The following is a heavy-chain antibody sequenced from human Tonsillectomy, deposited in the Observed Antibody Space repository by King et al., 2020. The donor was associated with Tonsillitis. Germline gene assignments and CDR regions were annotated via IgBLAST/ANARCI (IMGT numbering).Heavy chain of an antibody. V-gene: IGHV3-7*03. Sequence: EVQLVESGGGLVQPGGSLRLSCAASGFTFSDYWMTWVRQVPGKGLEWVASIRHGGNGMFYVDSVKGRFSISRDDAKNSLYLQMSSLRAEDTAVYYCARSLSAAAAAVSGCYFDYWGQGTLVTVSS. CDR1: GFTFSDYW. D-gene: IGHD6-13*01. J-gene: IGHJ4*02. CDR3: ARSLSAAAAAVSGCYFDY. CDR2: IRHGGNGM.